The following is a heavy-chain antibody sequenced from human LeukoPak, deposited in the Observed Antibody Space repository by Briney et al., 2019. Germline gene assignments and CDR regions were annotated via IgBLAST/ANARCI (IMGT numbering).Heavy chain of an antibody. CDR1: VYIFNAYY. CDR3: ASEAFCASGNCYLQRVAS. D-gene: IGHD3-22*01. Sequence: ASVKVSCKPSVYIFNAYYMHWVRQAPGQGLEWVGWIDPKTGNTRYAQKFQGRVTITRDTPIGTVYMELSSLKSDDTAVYYCASEAFCASGNCYLQRVASWGPGTLVTVSS. V-gene: IGHV1-2*02. CDR2: IDPKTGNT. J-gene: IGHJ4*02.